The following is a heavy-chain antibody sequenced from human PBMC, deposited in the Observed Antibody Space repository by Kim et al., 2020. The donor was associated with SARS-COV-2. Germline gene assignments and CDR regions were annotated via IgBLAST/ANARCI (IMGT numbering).Heavy chain of an antibody. CDR3: ARLPALRCGGDCYYYYYGMDV. D-gene: IGHD2-21*01. J-gene: IGHJ6*02. Sequence: GESLKISCKGSGYSFTSYWISWVRQMPGKGLEWMGRIDPSDSYTNYSPSFQGHVTISADKSISTAYLQWSSLKASDTAMYYCARLPALRCGGDCYYYYYGMDVWGQGTTVTVSS. V-gene: IGHV5-10-1*01. CDR2: IDPSDSYT. CDR1: GYSFTSYW.